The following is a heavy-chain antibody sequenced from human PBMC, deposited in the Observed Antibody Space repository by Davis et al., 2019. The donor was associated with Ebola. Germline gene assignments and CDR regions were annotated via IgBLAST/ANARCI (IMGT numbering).Heavy chain of an antibody. CDR1: GGSISSYY. Sequence: ETLSLTCTVSGGSISSYYWSWIRQPPGKGLEWIGYIYYSGSTNYNPSLKSRVAISVDTSKKQISLKLSSVTAADTAVYYCARGDILTGYWNWGQGTLVTVSS. CDR2: IYYSGST. D-gene: IGHD3-9*01. J-gene: IGHJ4*02. CDR3: ARGDILTGYWN. V-gene: IGHV4-59*12.